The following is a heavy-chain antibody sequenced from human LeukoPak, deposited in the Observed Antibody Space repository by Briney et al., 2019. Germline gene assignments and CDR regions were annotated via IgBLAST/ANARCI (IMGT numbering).Heavy chain of an antibody. V-gene: IGHV3-30-3*01. CDR1: GFTFSSYA. CDR2: ISYDGSNK. D-gene: IGHD3-16*02. CDR3: ARDPRIMITFGGVIGYFDY. Sequence: GGSLRLSCAASGFTFSSYAMHWVRQAPGKGLEWVAVISYDGSNKYYADSVKGRFTISRDNSKNTLYLQMNSLRAEDTAVYYCARDPRIMITFGGVIGYFDYWGQGTLVTVSS. J-gene: IGHJ4*02.